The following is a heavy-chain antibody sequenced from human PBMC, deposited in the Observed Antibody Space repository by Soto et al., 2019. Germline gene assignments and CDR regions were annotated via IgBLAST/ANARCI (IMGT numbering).Heavy chain of an antibody. D-gene: IGHD3-10*01. CDR2: INPSGGST. Sequence: QVQLVQSGAEVKKPGASVKVSCKASGYTFTSYYMHWVRQAPGQGLEWMGIINPSGGSTSYAQKFQGRVTMTRDTSTSTVYMELSSLRSEDTAVYYCARDYDAPGVLITGGYWGQGTLVTVSS. CDR3: ARDYDAPGVLITGGY. V-gene: IGHV1-46*03. J-gene: IGHJ4*02. CDR1: GYTFTSYY.